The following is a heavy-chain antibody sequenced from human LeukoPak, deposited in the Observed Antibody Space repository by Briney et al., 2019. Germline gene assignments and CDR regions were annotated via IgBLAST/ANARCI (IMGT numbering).Heavy chain of an antibody. CDR3: AKDSFTVVRGVASDDGFAV. D-gene: IGHD3-10*01. CDR2: AGDSDETT. Sequence: GRTLRLSCAASGFTFATYGMSWVRQAAGKGPEWVSVAGDSDETTHYADSVKGRFFVSRDNSKNAVHLQMNSLRAEGTAVYYCAKDSFTVVRGVASDDGFAVWGQGTMLTVSS. V-gene: IGHV3-23*01. CDR1: GFTFATYG. J-gene: IGHJ3*01.